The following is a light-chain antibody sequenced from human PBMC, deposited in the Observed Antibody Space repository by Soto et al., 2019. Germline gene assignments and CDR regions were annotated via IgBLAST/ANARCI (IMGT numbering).Light chain of an antibody. J-gene: IGKJ4*01. V-gene: IGKV3-15*01. Sequence: EVVMTQSPATLSVSPGDGATLSCRASQNVHSNLAWYQQKPGQAPRLLIYDTSTRATDIPFRFSGGGSGTEFTLTNSSLHSEDFAVYYCQQYNNWPLTFGGGTKVEI. CDR3: QQYNNWPLT. CDR1: QNVHSN. CDR2: DTS.